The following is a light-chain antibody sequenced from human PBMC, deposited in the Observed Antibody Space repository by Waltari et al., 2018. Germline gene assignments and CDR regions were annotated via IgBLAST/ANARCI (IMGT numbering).Light chain of an antibody. Sequence: EIVLTQSPGTLSLSPGERGTLSCRASQRVSSNYLAWYQQKPGQAPRLLIYDASSRATGIPDRFIGSGSGTDFTLTISRLEPEDFAVYYCQQYGSSPRTFGQGTKLEIK. CDR2: DAS. J-gene: IGKJ1*01. CDR3: QQYGSSPRT. V-gene: IGKV3-20*01. CDR1: QRVSSNY.